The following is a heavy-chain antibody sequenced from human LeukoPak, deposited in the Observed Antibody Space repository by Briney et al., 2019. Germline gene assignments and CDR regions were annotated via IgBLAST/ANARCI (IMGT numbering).Heavy chain of an antibody. CDR3: ARGLGWFDP. CDR1: GFTFSGSA. D-gene: IGHD5/OR15-5a*01. Sequence: GGSLRLSCAASGFTFSGSAMSWVRQAPGKGLEWVSAISNNGGYTYYADSVQGRFTISRDNSKSTLCLQMNSLRAEDTAVYYCARGLGWFDPWGQGTLVTVSS. J-gene: IGHJ5*02. V-gene: IGHV3-23*01. CDR2: ISNNGGYT.